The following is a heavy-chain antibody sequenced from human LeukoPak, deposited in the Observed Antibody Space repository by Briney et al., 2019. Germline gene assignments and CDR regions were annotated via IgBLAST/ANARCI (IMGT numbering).Heavy chain of an antibody. CDR3: AREADIGKLPTYYCYYGMDV. D-gene: IGHD2-15*01. J-gene: IGHJ6*02. CDR2: IYYSGST. CDR1: GGSVSSGSYY. Sequence: PSETLSLTCTVSGGSVSSGSYYWSWIRQPPGKGLEWIGYIYYSGSTNYNPSLKSRVTISVDTSKNQFSLKLSSVTAADTAVYYCAREADIGKLPTYYCYYGMDVWGQGTTVTVSS. V-gene: IGHV4-61*01.